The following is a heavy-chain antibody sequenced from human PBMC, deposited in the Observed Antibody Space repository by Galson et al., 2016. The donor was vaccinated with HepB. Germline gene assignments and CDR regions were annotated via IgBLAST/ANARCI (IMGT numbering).Heavy chain of an antibody. Sequence: SLRLSCAASGFTFSSYGMQWVRQGPGKGLEWVALIWHDGSNKYYADSVKGRFTISRDNSKNTVSLQVNSLRAEDAAVYYCARGRHNRGAVHVWGQGTMVTVSS. J-gene: IGHJ3*01. CDR1: GFTFSSYG. CDR2: IWHDGSNK. D-gene: IGHD1-14*01. CDR3: ARGRHNRGAVHV. V-gene: IGHV3-33*01.